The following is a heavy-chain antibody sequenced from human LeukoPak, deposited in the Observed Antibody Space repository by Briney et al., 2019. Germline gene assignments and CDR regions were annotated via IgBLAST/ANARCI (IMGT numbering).Heavy chain of an antibody. D-gene: IGHD2-21*02. Sequence: ASVKVSCKASGYSFTGHYIHWVRQAPGQGLEWMGWINPNSGGTKYAQKFQGRVTMTRDTSISTAYMELSRLRSDDTAVYYCASLCGGDCYSDDAFDIWGQGTMVTVSS. CDR1: GYSFTGHY. J-gene: IGHJ3*02. CDR3: ASLCGGDCYSDDAFDI. V-gene: IGHV1-2*02. CDR2: INPNSGGT.